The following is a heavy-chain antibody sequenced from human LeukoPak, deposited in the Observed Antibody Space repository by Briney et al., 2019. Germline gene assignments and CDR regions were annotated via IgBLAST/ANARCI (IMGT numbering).Heavy chain of an antibody. CDR3: ARDWAEYYDSSGYFPTNFDY. CDR1: GHTFTSYG. D-gene: IGHD3-22*01. V-gene: IGHV1-18*01. Sequence: ASVKVSCKASGHTFTSYGISWVRQAPGQGLEWMGWISAYNGNTNYAQKLQGRVTMTTDTSTSTAYMELRRLRSGETAVYYCARDWAEYYDSSGYFPTNFDYWGQGTLVTVSS. CDR2: ISAYNGNT. J-gene: IGHJ4*02.